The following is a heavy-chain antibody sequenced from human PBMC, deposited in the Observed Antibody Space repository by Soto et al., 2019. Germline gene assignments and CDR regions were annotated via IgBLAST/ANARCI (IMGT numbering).Heavy chain of an antibody. J-gene: IGHJ6*02. Sequence: ASVKVSCKASGYTFTGYYMHWVRQAPGQGLEWMGWINPNSGGTNYAQKFQGRVTMTRDTSISTAYMELSRLRSDDTAVYYCARDQAMVRGVMNYYYGMDVWGQGTTVTVSS. CDR3: ARDQAMVRGVMNYYYGMDV. CDR1: GYTFTGYY. D-gene: IGHD3-10*01. CDR2: INPNSGGT. V-gene: IGHV1-2*02.